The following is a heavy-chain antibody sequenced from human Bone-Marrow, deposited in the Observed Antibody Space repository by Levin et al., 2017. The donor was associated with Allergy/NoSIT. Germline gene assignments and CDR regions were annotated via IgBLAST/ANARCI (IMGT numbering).Heavy chain of an antibody. D-gene: IGHD2-2*02. CDR3: ASLTYTSVN. CDR1: GFTFSNYS. Sequence: GSLRLSCAGSGFTFSNYSMHWVRQAPGKGLEWVAVISYDGSNKYYADSVKGRFTISRDNSKNTMHLQLNRLRAEDTAVYYCASLTYTSVNWGQGTLVTVSS. CDR2: ISYDGSNK. J-gene: IGHJ4*02. V-gene: IGHV3-30*04.